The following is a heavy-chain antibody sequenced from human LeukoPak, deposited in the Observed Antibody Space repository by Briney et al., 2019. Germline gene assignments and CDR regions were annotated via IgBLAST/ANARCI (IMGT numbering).Heavy chain of an antibody. CDR1: GFTFTSDA. CDR3: ARGHSDHISIYDY. V-gene: IGHV3-7*01. D-gene: IGHD1-14*01. Sequence: GGSLRLSCVASGFTFTSDAMNWVRQAPGKGLEWVANIKQDGSERYYVDSVKGRFTISRDNAKNSLYLQTNSLRAEDTAVYYCARGHSDHISIYDYWGQGTLVTVSS. CDR2: IKQDGSER. J-gene: IGHJ4*02.